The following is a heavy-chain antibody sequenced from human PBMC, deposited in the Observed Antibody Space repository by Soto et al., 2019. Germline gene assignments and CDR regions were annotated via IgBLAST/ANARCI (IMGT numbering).Heavy chain of an antibody. CDR1: GFTFSSYA. Sequence: GGSLRLSCAASGFTFSSYAMHWVRQAPGKGLEWVAVISYVGSNKYYADSVKGRFTISRDNSKNTLYLQMNSLRAEDTAVYYCARDQLERNYFDYWGQGTLVTVSS. J-gene: IGHJ4*02. D-gene: IGHD1-1*01. V-gene: IGHV3-30-3*01. CDR2: ISYVGSNK. CDR3: ARDQLERNYFDY.